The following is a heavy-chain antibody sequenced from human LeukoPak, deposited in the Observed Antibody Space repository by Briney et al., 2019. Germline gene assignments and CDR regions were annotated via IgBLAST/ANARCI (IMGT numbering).Heavy chain of an antibody. CDR3: ARLRTTVTEPFDY. Sequence: PGASLKISCKGSGYSFTTYWIGWVRQMPGKGLEWMGIIYPDDSDTRYSPSFQGQVTISADKSISTAYLQWGSLKASDTAMYYCARLRTTVTEPFDYWGQGTLVTVPS. CDR1: GYSFTTYW. D-gene: IGHD4-17*01. CDR2: IYPDDSDT. J-gene: IGHJ4*02. V-gene: IGHV5-51*01.